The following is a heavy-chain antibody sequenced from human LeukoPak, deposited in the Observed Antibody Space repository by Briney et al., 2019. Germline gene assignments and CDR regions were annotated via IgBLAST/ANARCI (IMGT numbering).Heavy chain of an antibody. Sequence: SETLSLTCAVYGVSFGTYHWSWIRQPPGKGLEWIGDINRSGTTNYNPSLKSRVTISVDSSNNQFSLKLSSVTAADTAVYYCAKGVGRPPGYWGQGTLVTVSS. CDR1: GVSFGTYH. CDR2: INRSGTT. D-gene: IGHD1-26*01. V-gene: IGHV4-34*01. J-gene: IGHJ4*02. CDR3: AKGVGRPPGY.